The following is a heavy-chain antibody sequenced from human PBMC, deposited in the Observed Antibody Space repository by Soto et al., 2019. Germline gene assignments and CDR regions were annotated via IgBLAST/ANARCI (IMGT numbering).Heavy chain of an antibody. J-gene: IGHJ6*02. CDR2: IYYSGST. CDR3: ARELSEGNYYYGMDV. CDR1: GGSISSGDYY. Sequence: PSETLSLTCTVSGGSISSGDYYWSWIRQPPGKGLEWIGYIYYSGSTYYNPSLKSRVTISVDTSKNQFSLKLSSVTAADTAVYYCARELSEGNYYYGMDVWGQGNTVTVSS. V-gene: IGHV4-30-4*01. D-gene: IGHD2-8*01.